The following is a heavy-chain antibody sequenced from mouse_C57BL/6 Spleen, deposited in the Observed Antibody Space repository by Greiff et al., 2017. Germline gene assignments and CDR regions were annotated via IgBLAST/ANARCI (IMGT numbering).Heavy chain of an antibody. CDR3: ARPDYDEDFDY. D-gene: IGHD2-4*01. CDR1: GYTFTSYG. V-gene: IGHV1-81*01. CDR2: IYPRSGNT. J-gene: IGHJ2*01. Sequence: VKLMESGAELARPGASVKLSCKASGYTFTSYGISWVKQRTGQGLEWIGEIYPRSGNTYYNEKFKGKATLTADKSSSTAYMELRSLTSEDSAVYFCARPDYDEDFDYWGQGTTLTVSS.